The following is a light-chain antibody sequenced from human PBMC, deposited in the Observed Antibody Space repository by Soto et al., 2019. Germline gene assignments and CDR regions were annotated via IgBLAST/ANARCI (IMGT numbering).Light chain of an antibody. Sequence: EIVMTQSPATLSVSPWGRATLSCRASQSISGTLAGYQQKPGQAPRLLIDGALTRATGFPARVSGSGSGTDFTLIISSLQSEDSAVYYCQQYNSWLWTFGQGTKVDIK. CDR1: QSISGT. CDR2: GAL. V-gene: IGKV3-15*01. J-gene: IGKJ1*01. CDR3: QQYNSWLWT.